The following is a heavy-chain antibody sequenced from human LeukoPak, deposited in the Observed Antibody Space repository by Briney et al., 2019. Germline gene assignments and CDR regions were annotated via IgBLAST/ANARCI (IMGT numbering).Heavy chain of an antibody. CDR1: GGSSSGYY. J-gene: IGHJ6*03. CDR3: ASRIRQPGSYYYYYYMDV. Sequence: SETLSLTCAVYGGSSSGYYWSWIRQPPGKGLEWIGEINHSGSTNYNPSLKGRVTISVDTSKNQFSLKLSSVTAADTAVYYCASRIRQPGSYYYYYYMDVWGKGTTVTVSS. CDR2: INHSGST. V-gene: IGHV4-34*01. D-gene: IGHD7-27*01.